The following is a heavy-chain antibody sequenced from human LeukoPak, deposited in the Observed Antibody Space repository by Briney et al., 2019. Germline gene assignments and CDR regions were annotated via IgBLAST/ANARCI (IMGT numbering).Heavy chain of an antibody. D-gene: IGHD1-26*01. V-gene: IGHV4-38-2*01. J-gene: IGHJ4*02. CDR2: IYHSGST. CDR1: GYSITSGYY. Sequence: SETLSLTCAVSGYSITSGYYWGWIRQPPGKGLEWIGRIYHSGSTYYNPSLKSRVTISVDPSKDQFSLKLSSVPAAATAVYYCARLLGYYFDYWGRGTLVTVSS. CDR3: ARLLGYYFDY.